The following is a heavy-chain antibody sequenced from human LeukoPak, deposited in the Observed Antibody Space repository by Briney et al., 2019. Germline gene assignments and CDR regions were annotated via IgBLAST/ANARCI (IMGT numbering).Heavy chain of an antibody. V-gene: IGHV3-21*01. Sequence: GGSLRLSCAASGFTFSSYWMSWVRQAPGKGLEWVSSISSSSSYIYYVDSVKGRFTVSRDNAKNSLYLQMNSLRAEDTAVYYCAREVVDTAMVVYYYYYMDVWGKGTTVTVSS. D-gene: IGHD5-18*01. J-gene: IGHJ6*03. CDR3: AREVVDTAMVVYYYYYMDV. CDR2: ISSSSSYI. CDR1: GFTFSSYW.